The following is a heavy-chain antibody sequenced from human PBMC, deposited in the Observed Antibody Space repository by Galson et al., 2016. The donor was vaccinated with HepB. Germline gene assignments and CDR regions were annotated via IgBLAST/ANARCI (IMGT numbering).Heavy chain of an antibody. Sequence: LRLSCAASGFTFSNYGMNWVRQSPGKGLEWVPFSGSDGSTYYADSVKGRFTISRDNSKDTLYLQMSSLRADDTAVYFCAKFSKGDGDYFFDFWGQGTLVTVSS. CDR2: SGSDGST. J-gene: IGHJ4*02. CDR1: GFTFSNYG. CDR3: AKFSKGDGDYFFDF. V-gene: IGHV3-23*01. D-gene: IGHD4-17*01.